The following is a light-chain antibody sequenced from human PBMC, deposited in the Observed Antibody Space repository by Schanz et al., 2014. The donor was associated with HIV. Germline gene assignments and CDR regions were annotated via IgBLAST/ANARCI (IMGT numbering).Light chain of an antibody. Sequence: QSALTQPPSASGSPGQSITISCTGTSSDVGYYNYVSWYQQHPGKAPKLIIYEVYKRPSGVPNRFSGSKSANTASLTVSGLQPEDEADYYCSSYTTSSTLVLGGGTKVTVL. CDR1: SSDVGYYNY. J-gene: IGLJ2*01. CDR2: EVY. V-gene: IGLV2-8*01. CDR3: SSYTTSSTLV.